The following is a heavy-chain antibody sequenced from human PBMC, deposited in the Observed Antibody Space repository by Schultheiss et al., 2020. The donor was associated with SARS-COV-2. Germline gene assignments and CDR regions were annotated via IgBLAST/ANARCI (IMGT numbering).Heavy chain of an antibody. V-gene: IGHV1-18*04. Sequence: ASVKVSCKASGYTFTSYYMHWVRQAPGQGLEWMGCISVYNGNTNYAQRFQGSVTMTTDTSTSTAYMELRSLRSDDTAVYYCARVGPDRDFDYWGQGTLVTVSS. CDR3: ARVGPDRDFDY. J-gene: IGHJ4*02. CDR2: ISVYNGNT. CDR1: GYTFTSYY.